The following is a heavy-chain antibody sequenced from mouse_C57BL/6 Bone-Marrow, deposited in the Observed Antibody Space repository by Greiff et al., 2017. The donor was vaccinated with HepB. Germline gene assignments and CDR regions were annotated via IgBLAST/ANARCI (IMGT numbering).Heavy chain of an antibody. CDR3: AGSTDGSTFAY. CDR1: GYTFTSYW. D-gene: IGHD1-1*01. V-gene: IGHV1-55*01. Sequence: QVQLQQPGAELVKPGASVKMSCKASGYTFTSYWITWVKQRPGQGLEWIGDIYPGSGSTNYNEKFKSKATLTVDTSSRTANMQLSSLTSEDSAVYYCAGSTDGSTFAYWGQGTLVTVSA. J-gene: IGHJ3*01. CDR2: IYPGSGST.